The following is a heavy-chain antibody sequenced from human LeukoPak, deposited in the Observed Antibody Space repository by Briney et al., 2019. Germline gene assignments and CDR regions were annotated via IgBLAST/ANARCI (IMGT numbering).Heavy chain of an antibody. CDR1: GFTFSSYG. Sequence: GGSLRLSCAASGFTFSSYGMHWVRQAPGKGLEWVAFIRYDGSNKYYADSVKGQFTISRDNSKNTLYLQMNSLRAEDTAVYYCAKDRYSSGQYYFDYWGQGTLVTVSS. CDR3: AKDRYSSGQYYFDY. CDR2: IRYDGSNK. J-gene: IGHJ4*02. D-gene: IGHD6-19*01. V-gene: IGHV3-30*02.